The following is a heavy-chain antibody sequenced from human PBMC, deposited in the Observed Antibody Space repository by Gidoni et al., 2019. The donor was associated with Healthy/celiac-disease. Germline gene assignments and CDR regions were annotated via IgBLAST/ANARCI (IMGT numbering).Heavy chain of an antibody. J-gene: IGHJ6*02. Sequence: EVQLVESGGGLVQLGGSLRLSCAASGFTFRSYELHWVRQATGKGLEWVSAIGTSGDTYYPGSVKGRFTISRENAKNSVYLQMNSLRVGDKAVYYCARSPYSSSSEYYYGMDVWGQGTTVTVSS. D-gene: IGHD6-6*01. CDR2: IGTSGDT. CDR3: ARSPYSSSSEYYYGMDV. V-gene: IGHV3-13*01. CDR1: GFTFRSYE.